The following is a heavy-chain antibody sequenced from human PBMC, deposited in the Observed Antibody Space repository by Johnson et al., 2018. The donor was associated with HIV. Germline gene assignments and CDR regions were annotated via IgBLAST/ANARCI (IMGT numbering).Heavy chain of an antibody. CDR3: ARLGVGATWHAFDI. D-gene: IGHD1-26*01. J-gene: IGHJ3*02. V-gene: IGHV3-30*19. CDR2: TSYDGINK. Sequence: VQLVESGGGVVQPGRSLRLSCAASGFTFSNYGMHWVRQAPGKGLEWVTVTSYDGINKYYADSVKGRFTISRDNSKNTLYLQMNSLRAEDTAVYYCARLGVGATWHAFDIWGQGTMVTVSS. CDR1: GFTFSNYG.